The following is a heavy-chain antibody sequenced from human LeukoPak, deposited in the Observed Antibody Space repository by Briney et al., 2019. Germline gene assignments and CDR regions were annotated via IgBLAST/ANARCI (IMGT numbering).Heavy chain of an antibody. J-gene: IGHJ3*02. D-gene: IGHD1-14*01. V-gene: IGHV4-4*07. CDR2: IYTSGST. CDR3: ARENSTETAKDAFAN. CDR1: GGSISSYY. Sequence: PSETLSLTCTVSGGSISSYYWSWIRQPAGKGLEWIGRIYTSGSTNYNPSLKSRVTMSVDTSKNQFSLKLSSVTAADTAVYYCARENSTETAKDAFANWGQGTMVTVSS.